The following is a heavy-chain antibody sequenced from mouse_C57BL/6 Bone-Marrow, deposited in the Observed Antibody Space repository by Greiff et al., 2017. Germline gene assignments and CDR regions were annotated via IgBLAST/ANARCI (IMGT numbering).Heavy chain of an antibody. CDR2: ILPGSGST. D-gene: IGHD2-1*01. V-gene: IGHV1-9*01. J-gene: IGHJ3*01. CDR1: GYTFTGYW. CDR3: ARDHGNTWLAY. Sequence: QVQLKESGAELMKPGASVKLSCKATGYTFTGYWIEWVKQRPGHGLEWIGEILPGSGSTNYTEKFKGKATFTADTSSNTAYMQLSSLTTEDSAIYYCARDHGNTWLAYWGQGTLVTVSA.